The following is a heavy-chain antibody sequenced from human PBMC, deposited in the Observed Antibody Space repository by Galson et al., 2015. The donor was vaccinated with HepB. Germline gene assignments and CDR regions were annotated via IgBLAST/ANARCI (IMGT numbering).Heavy chain of an antibody. V-gene: IGHV1-24*01. CDR2: FDPEGGET. J-gene: IGHJ3*02. D-gene: IGHD3-10*01. CDR1: GDTLSELS. Sequence: SVKVSCKVSGDTLSELSMHWLRQAPGKGLEWMGGFDPEGGETIYAQKFQGRVTMTEVTSEDTAYMELSSLRSEDTAVYYCVKDNGRGAFDIWGQGTMVTVS. CDR3: VKDNGRGAFDI.